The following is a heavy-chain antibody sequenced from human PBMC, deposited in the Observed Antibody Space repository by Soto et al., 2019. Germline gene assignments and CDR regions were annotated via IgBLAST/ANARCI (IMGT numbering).Heavy chain of an antibody. CDR2: ISGSGGGT. CDR3: AKGLTPRSVHY. V-gene: IGHV3-23*01. CDR1: GFTFSDYA. J-gene: IGHJ4*02. Sequence: EVQLLESGGGLVQPGGSLRLSCAASGFTFSDYAMTWVRQAPGKGLEWVSTISGSGGGTYYADSVKGLFTVSKDNPKNTLYLQLNSLRVEDTAVYYCAKGLTPRSVHYWGQGTLLTVSS. D-gene: IGHD3-9*01.